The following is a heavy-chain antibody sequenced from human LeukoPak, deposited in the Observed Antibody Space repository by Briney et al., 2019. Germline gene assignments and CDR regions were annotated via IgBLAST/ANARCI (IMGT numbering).Heavy chain of an antibody. CDR1: GGSIRSGSYY. J-gene: IGHJ4*02. V-gene: IGHV4-61*02. CDR2: IYTSGST. D-gene: IGHD3-22*01. Sequence: SETLSLTXTVSGGSIRSGSYYWSWIRQPAGKGLDWIGRIYTSGSTNYNPSLKSRVTISVDTSKNQFSLKLSSVTAADTAVYYCARLTHYYDSSGYYYEGPVFDYWGQGTLVTVSS. CDR3: ARLTHYYDSSGYYYEGPVFDY.